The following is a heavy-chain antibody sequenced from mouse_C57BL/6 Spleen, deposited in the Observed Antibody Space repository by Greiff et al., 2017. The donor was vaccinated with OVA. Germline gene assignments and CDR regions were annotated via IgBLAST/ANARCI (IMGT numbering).Heavy chain of an antibody. CDR3: ARSGSSGLPFAY. CDR2: IDPSDSYT. D-gene: IGHD3-2*02. Sequence: QVHVKQPGAELVKPGASVKLSCKASGYTFTSYWMQWVKQRPGQGLEWIGEIDPSDSYTNYNQKFKGKATLTVDTSSSTAYMQLSSLTSEDSAVYYCARSGSSGLPFAYWGQGTLVTVSA. CDR1: GYTFTSYW. J-gene: IGHJ3*01. V-gene: IGHV1-50*01.